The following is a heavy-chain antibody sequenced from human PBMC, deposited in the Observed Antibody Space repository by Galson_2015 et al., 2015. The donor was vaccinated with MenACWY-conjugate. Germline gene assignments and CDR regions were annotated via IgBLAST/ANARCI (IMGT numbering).Heavy chain of an antibody. J-gene: IGHJ4*02. Sequence: SLRLSCAASVITFSHCGVNLVRQAPGKGLEWISYIRPGGGVIHYSNSSKGRFTISTDNARNSVFLQISILRDGDSAVYYCAWGRNPTVNSMYLDYWGQGTLVTVSS. CDR3: AWGRNPTVNSMYLDY. V-gene: IGHV3-48*02. D-gene: IGHD7-27*01. CDR1: VITFSHCG. CDR2: IRPGGGVI.